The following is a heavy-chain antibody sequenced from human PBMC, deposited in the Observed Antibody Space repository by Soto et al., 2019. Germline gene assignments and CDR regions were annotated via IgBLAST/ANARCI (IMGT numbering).Heavy chain of an antibody. Sequence: PSETLSLTCTVSGGSISSSSYYWGWIRQPPGKGLEWIGSIYYSGSTYYNPSLKSRVTISLDTSKNQFSLKLSSVTAADTAVYYCARPGWRNAPYDAFDIWGQGTMVTVSS. D-gene: IGHD6-19*01. CDR2: IYYSGST. CDR1: GGSISSSSYY. J-gene: IGHJ3*02. V-gene: IGHV4-39*07. CDR3: ARPGWRNAPYDAFDI.